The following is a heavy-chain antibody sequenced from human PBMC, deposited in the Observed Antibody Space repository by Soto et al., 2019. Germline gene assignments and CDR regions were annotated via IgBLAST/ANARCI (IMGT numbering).Heavy chain of an antibody. D-gene: IGHD2-15*01. CDR2: ISYRGNT. CDR1: GGSISGYF. CDR3: PRMEPSKEGSSVYYCSC. V-gene: IGHV4-59*01. Sequence: SETLSLTCTVSGGSISGYFWSWIRQPPGKEPEWIGYISYRGNTNYNPSLQSRVSISLVTSKNQISLKLDAVTASDTAVYYCPRMEPSKEGSSVYYCSCWRQLTLITVSS. J-gene: IGHJ4*02.